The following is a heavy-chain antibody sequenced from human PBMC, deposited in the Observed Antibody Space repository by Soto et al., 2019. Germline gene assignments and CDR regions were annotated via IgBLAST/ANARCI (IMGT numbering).Heavy chain of an antibody. CDR2: IYYSGST. D-gene: IGHD2-2*01. V-gene: IGHV4-31*03. J-gene: IGHJ6*02. Sequence: SETLSLTCTVSGGSISSGGYYWSWIRQHPGKGLEWIGYIYYSGSTYYNPPLKSRVTISVDTSKNQFSLKLSSVTAADTAVYYCARGGGYCSSTSCYAYYYGMDVWGQGTTVTVSS. CDR1: GGSISSGGYY. CDR3: ARGGGYCSSTSCYAYYYGMDV.